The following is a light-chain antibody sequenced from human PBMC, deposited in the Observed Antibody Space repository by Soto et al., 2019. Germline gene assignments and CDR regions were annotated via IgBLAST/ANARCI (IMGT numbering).Light chain of an antibody. V-gene: IGKV3-15*01. CDR3: QQYNNWPPLT. CDR1: QSVSSS. Sequence: EIVITQTPATLSVSPGERATLSCRASQSVSSSLAWYQQTPGQAPRLLIYGASTRATGIPARFSGSGSGTEFTLTISSLQSEDFAVYYCQQYNNWPPLTFGGGTKVEIK. J-gene: IGKJ4*01. CDR2: GAS.